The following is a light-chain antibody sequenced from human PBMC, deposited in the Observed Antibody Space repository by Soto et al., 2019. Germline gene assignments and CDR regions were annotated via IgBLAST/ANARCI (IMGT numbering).Light chain of an antibody. Sequence: EIVMTQSPATLSVSPGERATLSCGASQSVSSNLVWYQQKPGQAPRLLIYAASTRATGIPARFSGSGSGTEFTLTISSLHSEDVAVYYCQQYNNWPYTFGQGTKLEIK. J-gene: IGKJ2*01. CDR3: QQYNNWPYT. CDR2: AAS. CDR1: QSVSSN. V-gene: IGKV3-15*01.